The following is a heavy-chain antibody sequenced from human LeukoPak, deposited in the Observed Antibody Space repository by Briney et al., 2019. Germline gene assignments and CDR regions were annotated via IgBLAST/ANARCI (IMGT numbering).Heavy chain of an antibody. Sequence: GGSLRLSCAASGFTFSNSGMHWVRQAPGKGLEWVAVIWYDGSDKYYADSVKGRFTISRDNSKNTLYLQMNSLRAEDTAVYYCANGGVLWFGELLTYYHGMDVWGQGTTVTVSS. J-gene: IGHJ6*02. CDR1: GFTFSNSG. CDR3: ANGGVLWFGELLTYYHGMDV. D-gene: IGHD3-10*01. CDR2: IWYDGSDK. V-gene: IGHV3-33*06.